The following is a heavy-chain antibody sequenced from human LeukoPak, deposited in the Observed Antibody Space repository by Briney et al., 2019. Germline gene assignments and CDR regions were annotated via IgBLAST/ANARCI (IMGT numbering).Heavy chain of an antibody. Sequence: PSETLSLTCTVSGGSVSSGSYYWSWIRQPPGKGLEWIGYVYHSASTNYNPSLKSRVTISLDTSKNQFSLKLSSVTAADTAVYYCARDYSRSIEHWGQGTLVTVSS. V-gene: IGHV4-61*01. J-gene: IGHJ1*01. CDR2: VYHSAST. CDR3: ARDYSRSIEH. D-gene: IGHD6-13*01. CDR1: GGSVSSGSYY.